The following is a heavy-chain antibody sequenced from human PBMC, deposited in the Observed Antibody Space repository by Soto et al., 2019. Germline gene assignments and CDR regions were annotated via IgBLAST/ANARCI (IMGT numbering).Heavy chain of an antibody. CDR3: AREGGRHCSPTRCYNAFDI. Sequence: GGSLRLSCASSGFSFSAFIMNWVRQAPGKGLEWVSYISSTSSTIYYGDSVKGRFTISRDNAKNSLYLQMNSLRDEDTDVYYCAREGGRHCSPTRCYNAFDIWGQGPMLTV. CDR2: ISSTSSTI. CDR1: GFSFSAFI. V-gene: IGHV3-48*02. J-gene: IGHJ3*02. D-gene: IGHD2-2*02.